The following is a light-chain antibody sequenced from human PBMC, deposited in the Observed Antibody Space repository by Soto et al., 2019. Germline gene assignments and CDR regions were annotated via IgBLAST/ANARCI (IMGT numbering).Light chain of an antibody. CDR2: GAS. V-gene: IGKV3-20*01. CDR3: QQYGSSPDT. CDR1: QSVYRRH. J-gene: IGKJ2*01. Sequence: EIVLTQSPGTLSLSPGERATPSCRASQSVYRRHLAWYPQKPGQAPRLLIYGASSRATGIPDRFSGSGSGTDFTLTISRLEPEDFAVYYCQQYGSSPDTFGQGTKLEIK.